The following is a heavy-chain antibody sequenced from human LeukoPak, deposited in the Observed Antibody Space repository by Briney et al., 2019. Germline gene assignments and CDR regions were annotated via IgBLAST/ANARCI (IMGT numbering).Heavy chain of an antibody. D-gene: IGHD3-10*01. Sequence: SETLSLTCTVSGGSISTYYWSWIRQPPGKELEWIGYISYSGSTYYNPSLKSRVTISVDTSKNQFSLKLSSVTAVDTAVYYCARGRGEGRGISMIRGVRAPSYNWFDPWGHGTLVTVSS. CDR2: ISYSGST. CDR1: GGSISTYY. CDR3: ARGRGEGRGISMIRGVRAPSYNWFDP. V-gene: IGHV4-59*01. J-gene: IGHJ5*02.